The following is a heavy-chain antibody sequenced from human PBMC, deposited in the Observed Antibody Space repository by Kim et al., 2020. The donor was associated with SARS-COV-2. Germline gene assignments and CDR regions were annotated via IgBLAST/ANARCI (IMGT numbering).Heavy chain of an antibody. CDR3: ASTLTPLYVYGYAIDV. Sequence: SVKVSCKASGGTFSSYAISWVRQAPGQGLEWMGGIIPIFGTANYAQKFQGRVTITADESTSTAYMELSSLRSEDTAVYYCASTLTPLYVYGYAIDVWGQGTTVTVSS. CDR2: IIPIFGTA. J-gene: IGHJ6*02. V-gene: IGHV1-69*13. D-gene: IGHD3-16*01. CDR1: GGTFSSYA.